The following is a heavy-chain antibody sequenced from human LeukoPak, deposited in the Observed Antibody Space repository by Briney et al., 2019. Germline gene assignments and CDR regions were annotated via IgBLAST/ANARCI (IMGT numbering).Heavy chain of an antibody. J-gene: IGHJ4*02. CDR3: ARGDTAMGGDY. CDR1: GFTVSSNY. CDR2: IYSGGST. Sequence: GGSLRLSCAASGFTVSSNYMSWVRQAPGKGLEWVSVIYSGGSTYYADPVKGRFTISRDNSKNTLYLQMNSLRAEDTAVYYCARGDTAMGGDYWGQGTLVTVSS. V-gene: IGHV3-53*01. D-gene: IGHD5-18*01.